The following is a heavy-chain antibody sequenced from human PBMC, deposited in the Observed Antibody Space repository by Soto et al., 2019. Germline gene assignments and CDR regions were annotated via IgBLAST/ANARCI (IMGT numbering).Heavy chain of an antibody. D-gene: IGHD4-17*01. Sequence: QVQLVQSGAEVKKPGSSVRVSCKASGGTLNSYTISWVRQAPGQGLEWMGGIIPVFGTTDYAQKFQGRVTITPGTSPGTAYLDLFSLRSEDTAIYYCSISNSYGRGDFWGQGTLVTVSS. V-gene: IGHV1-69*06. J-gene: IGHJ4*02. CDR2: IIPVFGTT. CDR1: GGTLNSYT. CDR3: SISNSYGRGDF.